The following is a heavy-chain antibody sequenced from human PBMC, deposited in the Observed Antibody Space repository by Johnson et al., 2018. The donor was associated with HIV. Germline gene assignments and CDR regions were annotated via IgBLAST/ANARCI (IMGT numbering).Heavy chain of an antibody. CDR3: ARDLKSYYDSSGYFDAFDI. J-gene: IGHJ3*02. CDR1: GFTFDDYG. Sequence: VQLVESGGGLVKPGGSLRLSCAASGFTFDDYGMSWVRQAPGKGLEWVSGINWNGGSTGYADSVKGRFTISRDNAKNSLYLQMNSLRAEDTALYYCARDLKSYYDSSGYFDAFDIWGQGTMVTVSS. V-gene: IGHV3-20*04. CDR2: INWNGGST. D-gene: IGHD3-22*01.